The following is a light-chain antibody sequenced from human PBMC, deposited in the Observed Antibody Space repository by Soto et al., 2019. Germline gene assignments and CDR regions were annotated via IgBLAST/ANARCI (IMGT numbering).Light chain of an antibody. Sequence: AIRMTQSPSSLSASTGDRVTITCRASQGISSYLAWYQQKPGKAPKLLIYAASTLQSGVPSRFSGSGSGTDFSLTISCQQSEDFATYYCQQYYSYPITFGQGTRLRL. J-gene: IGKJ5*01. CDR2: AAS. V-gene: IGKV1-8*01. CDR1: QGISSY. CDR3: QQYYSYPIT.